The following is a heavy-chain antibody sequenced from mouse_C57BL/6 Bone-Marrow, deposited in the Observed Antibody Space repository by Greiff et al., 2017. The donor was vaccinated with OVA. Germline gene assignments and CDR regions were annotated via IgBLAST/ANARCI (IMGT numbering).Heavy chain of an antibody. CDR2: IDPSDSYT. Sequence: QVHVKQPGAELVMPGASVKLSCKASGYTFTSYWMHWVKQRPGQGLEWIGEIDPSDSYTNYNQKFKGQSTLNVDKSSSTAYMQLSSLTSEDAAVYYGATTGYFDYWGQGTTLTVSS. CDR3: ATTGYFDY. J-gene: IGHJ2*01. D-gene: IGHD2-1*01. V-gene: IGHV1-69*01. CDR1: GYTFTSYW.